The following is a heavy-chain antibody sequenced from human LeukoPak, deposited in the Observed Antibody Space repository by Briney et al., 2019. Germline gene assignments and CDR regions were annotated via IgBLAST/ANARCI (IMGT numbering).Heavy chain of an antibody. J-gene: IGHJ4*02. CDR2: IYRGVTS. Sequence: PSETLSLTCRVSGYSLENDYYWGWIRQPPGKELQFVGTIYRGVTSYYNLSLKSRVTVSLDTSRNQISLKLTSVTAADTAVYYCVRQRDNDDPSFDYWGQGTLVTVSS. CDR1: GYSLENDYY. CDR3: VRQRDNDDPSFDY. D-gene: IGHD1-1*01. V-gene: IGHV4-38-2*02.